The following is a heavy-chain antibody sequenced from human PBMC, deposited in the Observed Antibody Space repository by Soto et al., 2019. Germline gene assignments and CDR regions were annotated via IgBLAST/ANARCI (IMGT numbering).Heavy chain of an antibody. CDR3: ASTKDETLYFDY. CDR2: IHYSGST. V-gene: IGHV4-39*01. D-gene: IGHD2-15*01. CDR1: GDSISITSYY. J-gene: IGHJ4*02. Sequence: QLQLQESGPGLVKPSETLSLTCTVSGDSISITSYYWGWVRQPPGKGLEWIGSIHYSGSTHYNPSLQSRVTISGDASKKQFSLKLRSVTAADTAVYYCASTKDETLYFDYWGQGPLVTVSS.